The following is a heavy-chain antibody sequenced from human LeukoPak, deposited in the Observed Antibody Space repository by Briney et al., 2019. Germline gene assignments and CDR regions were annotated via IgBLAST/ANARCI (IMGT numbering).Heavy chain of an antibody. CDR1: GFTFSSYA. CDR2: ISGSGGST. V-gene: IGHV3-23*01. Sequence: GGSLRLSCAASGFTFSSYAMSWVRQAPGKGLEWVSAISGSGGSTYYADSVKGRFTISRDNSKNTLYLQMNSLRAEDTAVYYCAKDRGLTFGGVIVEFDYWGQGTLVTVSS. D-gene: IGHD3-16*02. CDR3: AKDRGLTFGGVIVEFDY. J-gene: IGHJ4*02.